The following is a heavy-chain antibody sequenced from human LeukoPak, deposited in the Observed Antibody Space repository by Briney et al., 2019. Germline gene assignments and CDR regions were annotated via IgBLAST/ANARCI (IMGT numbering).Heavy chain of an antibody. CDR3: ARGPRTYYYDSSGYYADY. J-gene: IGHJ4*02. Sequence: ASVKVSCKASGYTLTGYYMHWVRQAPGQGLEWTGWINPNSGGTNYAQKFQSRVTMTRDTSIGTAYMELSRLRSDDTAVYYCARGPRTYYYDSSGYYADYWGQGTLVTVSS. CDR1: GYTLTGYY. CDR2: INPNSGGT. D-gene: IGHD3-22*01. V-gene: IGHV1-2*02.